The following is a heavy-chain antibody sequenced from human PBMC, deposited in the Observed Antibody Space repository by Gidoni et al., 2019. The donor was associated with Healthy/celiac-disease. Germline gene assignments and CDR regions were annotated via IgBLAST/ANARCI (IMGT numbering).Heavy chain of an antibody. CDR2: ISGSGGST. V-gene: IGHV3-23*01. J-gene: IGHJ6*03. CDR1: GFTFSSYA. D-gene: IGHD6-6*01. Sequence: EVQLLESGGGLVQPGGSLRLSCAASGFTFSSYAMSWVRQAPGKGLEWVSAISGSGGSTYYADSVKGRFTISRDNSKNTLYLQMNSLRAEDTAVYYCAKKGPSSSLEDDYYYYYYMDVWGKGTTVTVSS. CDR3: AKKGPSSSLEDDYYYYYYMDV.